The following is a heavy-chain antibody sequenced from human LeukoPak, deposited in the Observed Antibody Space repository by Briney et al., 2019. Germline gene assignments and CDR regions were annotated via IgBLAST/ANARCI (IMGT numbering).Heavy chain of an antibody. CDR1: GGSFGGYY. CDR3: ARFTYYYDSSGY. D-gene: IGHD3-22*01. CDR2: INHSGST. J-gene: IGHJ4*02. Sequence: SETLSLTCAVYGGSFGGYYWSWIRQPPGKGLEWIGEINHSGSTNYNPSLKSRVTISVDTSKNQFSLKLSSVTAADTAVYYCARFTYYYDSSGYWGQGTLVTVSS. V-gene: IGHV4-34*01.